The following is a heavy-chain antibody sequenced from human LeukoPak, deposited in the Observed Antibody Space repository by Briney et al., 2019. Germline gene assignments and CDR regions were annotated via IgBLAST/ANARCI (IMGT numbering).Heavy chain of an antibody. V-gene: IGHV1-69-2*01. J-gene: IGHJ4*02. CDR2: IDPENGEA. CDR1: GYTFSDYY. CDR3: STRGYAGTDWDF. Sequence: GASVKVSCKASGYTFSDYYIHWVQQAPGKGLGWLGLIDPENGEAIYAEKMEGRFSITADTSKNTAYMELSSLTSADAAVYYCSTRGYAGTDWDFWGQGTLVTVSS. D-gene: IGHD2-2*01.